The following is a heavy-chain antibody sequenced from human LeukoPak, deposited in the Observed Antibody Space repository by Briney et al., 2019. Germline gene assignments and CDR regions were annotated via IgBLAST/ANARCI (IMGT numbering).Heavy chain of an antibody. D-gene: IGHD2-2*01. CDR3: AKNLRSMPPLPLDY. J-gene: IGHJ4*02. Sequence: PGGSLRLSCAGSGFTFSSHAMSWVRQAPGKGLEWVLAISGSGGTTYYADSVKDRFTISRDNSKKTVFLQMNSLRAEDTAVYYCAKNLRSMPPLPLDYWGRGTLVTVSS. V-gene: IGHV3-23*01. CDR2: ISGSGGTT. CDR1: GFTFSSHA.